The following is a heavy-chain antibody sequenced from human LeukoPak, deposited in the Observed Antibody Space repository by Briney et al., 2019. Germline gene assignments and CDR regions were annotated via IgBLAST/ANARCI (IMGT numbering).Heavy chain of an antibody. CDR2: ISDRGHT. CDR1: GGSISSDY. J-gene: IGHJ4*02. Sequence: SETLTLTGTVSGGSISSDYWSWIRQPPGKGLEWIGYISDRGHTNYNPSLKSRVTISVDTSKNQFSLKLSSVTAADTAVYYCARHSAYDYVWGSYRDVGGYYFDYWGQGTLVTVCS. CDR3: ARHSAYDYVWGSYRDVGGYYFDY. V-gene: IGHV4-59*08. D-gene: IGHD3-16*02.